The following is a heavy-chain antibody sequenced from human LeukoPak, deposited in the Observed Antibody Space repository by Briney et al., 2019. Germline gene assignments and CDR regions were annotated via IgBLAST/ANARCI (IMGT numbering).Heavy chain of an antibody. D-gene: IGHD6-13*01. CDR3: ARGQSSSWYGDYFDY. CDR1: GGSISSGGYY. Sequence: SQTLSLTCTVSGGSISSGGYYWSWIRPHPGKGLEWIGYIYYSGSTYYNPSLKSRVTISVDTSKNQFSLKLSSVTAADTAVYYCARGQSSSWYGDYFDYWGQGTLVTVSS. CDR2: IYYSGST. J-gene: IGHJ4*02. V-gene: IGHV4-31*03.